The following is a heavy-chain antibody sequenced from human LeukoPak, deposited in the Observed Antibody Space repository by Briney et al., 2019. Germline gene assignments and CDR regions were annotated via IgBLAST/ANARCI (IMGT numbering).Heavy chain of an antibody. CDR3: ARAVWGQYVPGIAVAGSFDY. J-gene: IGHJ4*02. CDR2: INPNSGGT. V-gene: IGHV1-2*06. D-gene: IGHD6-19*01. CDR1: GYTFTGYY. Sequence: ASVKVSCKASGYTFTGYYMHWVRQAPGQGLEWMRRINPNSGGTNYAQKFQGRVTMTRDTSISTAYMELSRLRSDDTAVYYCARAVWGQYVPGIAVAGSFDYWGQGTLVTVSS.